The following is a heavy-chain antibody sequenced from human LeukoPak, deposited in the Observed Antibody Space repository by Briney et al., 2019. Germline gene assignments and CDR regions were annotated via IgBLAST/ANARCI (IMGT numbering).Heavy chain of an antibody. Sequence: PSGTLSLTCGVSGGSITSTNYWTWVRPPPGKGLEWIGEVNLQGSTNYNPSLMGRVAISVHMSENHISLQLTSVTAADTAVYYCAREGGPYRPLDYSGQGTLVTVSS. V-gene: IGHV4-4*02. J-gene: IGHJ4*02. CDR3: AREGGPYRPLDY. CDR2: VNLQGST. CDR1: GGSITSTNY.